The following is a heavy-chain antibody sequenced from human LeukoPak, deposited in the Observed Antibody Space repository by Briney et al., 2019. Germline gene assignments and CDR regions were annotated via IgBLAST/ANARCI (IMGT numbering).Heavy chain of an antibody. V-gene: IGHV4-34*01. CDR3: ARVLRSYYYGSGSLGDWFDP. CDR2: INHSGST. J-gene: IGHJ5*02. Sequence: ASETLSLTCAVDGRSFSGYYWSWIRQPPGKGLEWIGEINHSGSTNYNPSVKSRVTISVDTSKNQLSLKLGSVTAADTAVFYCARVLRSYYYGSGSLGDWFDPWGQGTLVTVSS. CDR1: GRSFSGYY. D-gene: IGHD3-10*01.